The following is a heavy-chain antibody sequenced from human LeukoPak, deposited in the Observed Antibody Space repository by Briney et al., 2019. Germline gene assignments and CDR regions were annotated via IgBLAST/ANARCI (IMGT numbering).Heavy chain of an antibody. J-gene: IGHJ4*02. CDR3: ARGSPPRRNYDSSGYYSYYLDY. V-gene: IGHV1-18*01. CDR2: ISAYNGNT. CDR1: GYSFTSNG. Sequence: GASVKVSCKASGYSFTSNGISWVRQAPGQGLEWMGWISAYNGNTKYAQKFQGRVTMTTDTSTSTAYMELRSLRSDDTAVYYCARGSPPRRNYDSSGYYSYYLDYWGQGTLVTVSS. D-gene: IGHD3-22*01.